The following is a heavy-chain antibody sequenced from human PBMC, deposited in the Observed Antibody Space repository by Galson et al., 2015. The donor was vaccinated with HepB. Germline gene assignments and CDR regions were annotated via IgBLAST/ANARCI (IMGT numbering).Heavy chain of an antibody. CDR2: MSGSGGST. CDR1: GFTFSSYA. J-gene: IGHJ3*02. CDR3: RAWLAFDI. D-gene: IGHD3-10*01. Sequence: SLRLSCAASGFTFSSYAMSWVRQAPGKGLEWVSAMSGSGGSTYYADSVKGRFTISRDNSKNTLYLQMNSLRAEDTAVYYCRAWLAFDIWGQGTMVTVSS. V-gene: IGHV3-23*01.